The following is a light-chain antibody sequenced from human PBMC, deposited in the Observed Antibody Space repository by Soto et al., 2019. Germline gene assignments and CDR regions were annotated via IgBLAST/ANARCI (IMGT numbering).Light chain of an antibody. Sequence: QSVLTQPPSVSAAPGQKVTIACSGSSSNIGENYVSWYQQLPGTAPKLLIYDNNKRPSGIPDRFSGSKSGTSATLGITGLQTGDEADYYCGAWDTSLSAGVFGGGTKLTV. CDR1: SSNIGENY. J-gene: IGLJ3*02. CDR2: DNN. V-gene: IGLV1-51*01. CDR3: GAWDTSLSAGV.